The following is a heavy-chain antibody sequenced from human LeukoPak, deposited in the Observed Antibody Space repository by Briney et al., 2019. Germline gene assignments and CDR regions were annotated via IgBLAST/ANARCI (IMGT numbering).Heavy chain of an antibody. D-gene: IGHD2-2*02. Sequence: ASVKVSCNASGYTFTTYGISWVRQAPGQGLECMGWINPYNGNTNYAQKLQGRVTMTTDTSTSPAYMELWSLRSDDTAVYYCARELYGRFEYWGQGTLVTVSS. CDR1: GYTFTTYG. J-gene: IGHJ4*02. CDR3: ARELYGRFEY. CDR2: INPYNGNT. V-gene: IGHV1-18*01.